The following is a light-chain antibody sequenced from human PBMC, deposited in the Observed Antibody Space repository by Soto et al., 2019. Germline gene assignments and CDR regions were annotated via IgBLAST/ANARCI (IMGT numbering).Light chain of an antibody. CDR1: QGISNY. CDR2: AAS. Sequence: DIQMTQSPSSLSASVGDRVTITCRASQGISNYLAWYQQKPGKVPKLLIYAASTLQSGVPSRFSGSGSGTDFTLTISSLQPEDVETYYCQKYNSAPVMYTFGQGTKLEIK. V-gene: IGKV1-27*01. J-gene: IGKJ2*01. CDR3: QKYNSAPVMYT.